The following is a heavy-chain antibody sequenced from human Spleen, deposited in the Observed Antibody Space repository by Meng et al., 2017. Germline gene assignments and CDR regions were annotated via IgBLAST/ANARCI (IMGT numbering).Heavy chain of an antibody. V-gene: IGHV3-74*03. J-gene: IGHJ6*02. CDR2: INGDGTLT. D-gene: IGHD3-10*01. Sequence: GESLKISCAASGFTFSTYWMHWVRQAPGQGLLWVSRINGDGTLTTYADFVKGRFTITRDNAKNTLNLQMNSLRAEDTAIYYCARGGVEGYYYNGMDVWGQGTTVTVSS. CDR3: ARGGVEGYYYNGMDV. CDR1: GFTFSTYW.